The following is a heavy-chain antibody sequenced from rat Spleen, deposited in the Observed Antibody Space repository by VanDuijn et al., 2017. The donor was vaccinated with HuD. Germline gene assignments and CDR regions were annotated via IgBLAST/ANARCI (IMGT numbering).Heavy chain of an antibody. D-gene: IGHD4-3*01. CDR1: GFTFSHYD. CDR3: VRQETSGYSNWFTY. V-gene: IGHV5-25*01. Sequence: EVQLVESGGGLVQPGRSMKLSCAASGFTFSHYDMAWVRQAPTTGLEWVATISSDGGRNFYRDSVKGRFTISRDNAKSSLYLLVDSLRSEDTATYYCVRQETSGYSNWFTYWGQGTLVTVSS. CDR2: ISSDGGRN. J-gene: IGHJ3*01.